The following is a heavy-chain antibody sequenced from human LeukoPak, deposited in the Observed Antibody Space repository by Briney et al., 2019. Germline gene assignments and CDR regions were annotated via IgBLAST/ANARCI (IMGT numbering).Heavy chain of an antibody. D-gene: IGHD3-10*01. CDR3: ARAYRGYYGSGSYYNDAFDI. V-gene: IGHV3-13*04. CDR2: IGTAGDT. CDR1: GFAFSSYD. Sequence: PGGSLRLSCAASGFAFSSYDMHWVRQATGKGLEWVSAIGTAGDTYYPGSVKGRFTISRENAKNSLYLQMNSLRAGDTAVYYRARAYRGYYGSGSYYNDAFDIWGQGTMVTVSS. J-gene: IGHJ3*02.